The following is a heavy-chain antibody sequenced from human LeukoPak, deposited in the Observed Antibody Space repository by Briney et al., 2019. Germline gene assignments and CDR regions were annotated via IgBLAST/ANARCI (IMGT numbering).Heavy chain of an antibody. J-gene: IGHJ4*02. V-gene: IGHV1-2*02. D-gene: IGHD1-26*01. CDR2: INPNSGGT. CDR3: ARRWGSVYYFDY. CDR1: GYTFTGYY. Sequence: APVKVSCKASGYTFTGYYMHWVRQAPGQGLEWMGWINPNSGGTNYAQKFQGRVTMTRNTSISTAYMELSSLRSEDTAVYYCARRWGSVYYFDYWGQGTLVTVSS.